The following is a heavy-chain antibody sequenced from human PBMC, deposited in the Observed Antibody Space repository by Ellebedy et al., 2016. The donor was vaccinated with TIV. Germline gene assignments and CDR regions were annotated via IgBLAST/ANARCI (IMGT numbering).Heavy chain of an antibody. CDR1: GFTITSYG. CDR3: ARDIFERSGSYYSY. J-gene: IGHJ4*02. Sequence: GESLKISCAVSGFTITSYGMHWVRQAPGKGLEWVAVIWYDGSNKYYADSVKGRFTISRDNSKNTLYLQMNSLRAEDTAVYYCARDIFERSGSYYSYWGQGTLVTVSS. D-gene: IGHD1-26*01. CDR2: IWYDGSNK. V-gene: IGHV3-33*08.